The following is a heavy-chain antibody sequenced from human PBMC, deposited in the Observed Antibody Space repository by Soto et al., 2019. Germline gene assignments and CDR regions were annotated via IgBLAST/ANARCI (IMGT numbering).Heavy chain of an antibody. D-gene: IGHD2-15*01. V-gene: IGHV2-5*02. CDR1: GFSLSTSGVS. CDR2: IYWDDDK. CDR3: AHSGRVLSPFDS. J-gene: IGHJ4*02. Sequence: QITLKESGPTPVKPTQTLRLTCTFSGFSLSTSGVSVGWIRQPPGKALEWLALIYWDDDKRYSPSLKSRLTIXKXXSKTQVVLTMTNMDPVDTATYYCAHSGRVLSPFDSWGQGTLVTVSS.